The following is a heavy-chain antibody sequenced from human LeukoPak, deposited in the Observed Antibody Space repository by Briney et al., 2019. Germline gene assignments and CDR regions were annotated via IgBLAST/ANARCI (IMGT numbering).Heavy chain of an antibody. CDR1: GFTFSSYN. V-gene: IGHV3-21*01. J-gene: IGHJ6*03. Sequence: GGSLRLSCAASGFTFSSYNMNWVRQAPGKGLEWVSSISSSSDYIYYADSVKRRFTISRDNSKNTLYLQINSLNAEDTAVYYCAKDEVVPGYYYTDVWGRGTTVTISS. CDR3: AKDEVVPGYYYTDV. CDR2: ISSSSDYI. D-gene: IGHD2-2*01.